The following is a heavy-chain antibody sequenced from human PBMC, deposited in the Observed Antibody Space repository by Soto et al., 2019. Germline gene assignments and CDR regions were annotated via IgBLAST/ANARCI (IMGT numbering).Heavy chain of an antibody. CDR1: GGSFSGYY. D-gene: IGHD3-22*01. J-gene: IGHJ4*02. CDR3: ARAAFTMIVVAPMLH. CDR2: INHSGST. Sequence: SETLSLTCAVYGGSFSGYYWSWIRQPPGKGLEWIGEINHSGSTNYNPSLKSRVTISVDTSKNQFSLKLSSVTAADTAVYYCARAAFTMIVVAPMLHWGQGTLVTVSS. V-gene: IGHV4-34*01.